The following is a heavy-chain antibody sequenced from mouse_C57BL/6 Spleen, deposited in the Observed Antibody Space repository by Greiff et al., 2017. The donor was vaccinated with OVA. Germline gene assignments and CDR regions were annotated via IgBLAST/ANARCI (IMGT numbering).Heavy chain of an antibody. V-gene: IGHV1-80*01. J-gene: IGHJ4*01. Sequence: QVQLQQSGAELVKPGASVKISCKASGYAFSSYWMNWVKQRPGKGLEWIGQIYPGDGDTNYNGKFKGKATLTADKSSSTAYMQLSSLTSEDSAVYFCARSIYGGYYYAMDYWGQGTSVTVSS. CDR2: IYPGDGDT. D-gene: IGHD2-3*01. CDR1: GYAFSSYW. CDR3: ARSIYGGYYYAMDY.